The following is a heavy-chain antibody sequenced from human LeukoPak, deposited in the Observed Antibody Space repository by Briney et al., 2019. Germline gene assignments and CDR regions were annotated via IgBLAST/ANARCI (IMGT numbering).Heavy chain of an antibody. Sequence: GGSLRLSCVVSGFTLSSYAMSWVRQGPGKGLEWVSAISVSGNTYHADSVKGRFTISRDSYKNTLYLQMNSLRAEDAAVYYCAKVPVTTCSGAYCYPFDYWGQGTLVTVSS. D-gene: IGHD2-15*01. J-gene: IGHJ4*02. CDR3: AKVPVTTCSGAYCYPFDY. V-gene: IGHV3-23*01. CDR1: GFTLSSYA. CDR2: ISVSGNT.